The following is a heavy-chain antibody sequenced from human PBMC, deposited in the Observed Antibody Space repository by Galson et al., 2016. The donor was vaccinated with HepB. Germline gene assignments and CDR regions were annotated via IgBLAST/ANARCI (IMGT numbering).Heavy chain of an antibody. CDR2: TLYNGVEK. V-gene: IGHV3-33*01. CDR1: GFIFSSYA. Sequence: SLRLSCAASGFIFSSYAMHWVRQAPGKGLEWVAGTLYNGVEKYYADSVKGRFTIPSDNSKNTLSLQMTSPGADNTGVYYCARDWDNIAVGQIDYWGQGTLVIVSS. CDR3: ARDWDNIAVGQIDY. J-gene: IGHJ4*02. D-gene: IGHD2-15*01.